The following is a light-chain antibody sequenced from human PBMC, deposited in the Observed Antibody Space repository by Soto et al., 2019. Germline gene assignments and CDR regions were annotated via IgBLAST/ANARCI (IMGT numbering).Light chain of an antibody. V-gene: IGKV1-39*01. CDR1: QSISSY. J-gene: IGKJ1*01. CDR2: AAS. CDR3: QQSYSTPRT. Sequence: DIQMTQSPSTLSGSVGYRVTITCRASQSISSYLNWYQQKPGKAPKLLIYAASSLQSGVPSRFSGSGSGTDFTLTISSLQPEDFATYYCQQSYSTPRTFGQGTTGDIK.